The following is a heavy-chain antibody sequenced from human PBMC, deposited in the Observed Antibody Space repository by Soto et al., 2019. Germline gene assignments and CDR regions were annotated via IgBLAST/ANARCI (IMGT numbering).Heavy chain of an antibody. D-gene: IGHD6-19*01. CDR3: ARDKRLFPWLALDD. CDR1: VFTFSSYW. J-gene: IGHJ4*02. CDR2: IKQDGSEK. V-gene: IGHV3-7*01. Sequence: PGGSLRLYCAASVFTFSSYWMRWVRQAPGKGREWVANIKQDGSEKYYVDSVKGRFTISRDNAKNSLYLQMNSLRAEDTAVYYCARDKRLFPWLALDDWGQGTLVTVSS.